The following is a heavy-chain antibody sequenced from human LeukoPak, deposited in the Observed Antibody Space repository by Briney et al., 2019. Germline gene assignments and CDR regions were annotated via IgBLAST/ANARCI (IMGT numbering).Heavy chain of an antibody. CDR2: ISAYNGNT. V-gene: IGHV1-18*01. J-gene: IGHJ5*02. CDR3: AKGSGSLWVVPENWFDP. CDR1: GYTFTSYG. D-gene: IGHD3-10*01. Sequence: GASVKVSCKASGYTFTSYGISWVRQAPGQGLEWMGWISAYNGNTNYAQKLQGRVTMTTDTSTSTAYMELRSLRSDDTAVYYCAKGSGSLWVVPENWFDPWGQGTLVTVSS.